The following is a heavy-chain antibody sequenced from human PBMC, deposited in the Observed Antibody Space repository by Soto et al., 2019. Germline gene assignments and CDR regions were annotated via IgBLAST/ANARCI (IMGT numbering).Heavy chain of an antibody. Sequence: ASVKVSCKASGYTCISYAMHCVLQSPLQRLEWMGCMNPNTGNIKPSHKFEDRVSITRDTATSTAYMELRGLRSEDTAVYFCAREGVVAENWFAPWGQGTLVTVSS. V-gene: IGHV1-3*01. CDR2: MNPNTGNI. D-gene: IGHD3-22*01. J-gene: IGHJ5*02. CDR1: GYTCISYA. CDR3: AREGVVAENWFAP.